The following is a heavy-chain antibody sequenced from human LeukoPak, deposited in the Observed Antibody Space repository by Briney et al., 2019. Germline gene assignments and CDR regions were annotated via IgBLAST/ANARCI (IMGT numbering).Heavy chain of an antibody. CDR1: GGSISSEDFH. Sequence: PSETLSLTCTVSGGSISSEDFHWTWIRQSPGKGLEWIGYIYYSGSTYCNPSLKSRVTISVDTSKNQFSLKLSSVTAADTAVYYCARVAYSSSSGGDYWGQGTLVTVSS. CDR2: IYYSGST. V-gene: IGHV4-30-4*01. J-gene: IGHJ4*02. CDR3: ARVAYSSSSGGDY. D-gene: IGHD6-6*01.